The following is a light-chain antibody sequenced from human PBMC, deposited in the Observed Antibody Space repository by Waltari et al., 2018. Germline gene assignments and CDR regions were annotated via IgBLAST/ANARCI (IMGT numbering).Light chain of an antibody. V-gene: IGLV3-25*03. CDR1: ALPDQY. J-gene: IGLJ2*01. CDR3: QSADSSGTL. CDR2: KDT. Sequence: SSELTQSPSVSVSPGQTARITCSGDALPDQYAFWYQQKPGQAPGLVIYKDTERPSGIPERFSGSSSGTTVTLTISGVQAEDEADYYCQSADSSGTLFGGGTKLTVL.